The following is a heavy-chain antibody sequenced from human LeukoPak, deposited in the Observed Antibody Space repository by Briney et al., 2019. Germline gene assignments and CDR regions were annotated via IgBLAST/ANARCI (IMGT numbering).Heavy chain of an antibody. CDR1: GDSVSSISVA. CDR2: TYYRSKWYY. CDR3: SLARSEYHYGMDV. Sequence: SQTLSLTCAISGDSVSSISVAWNWIRQSPSRGLEWLGRTYYRSKWYYEYAVSVKSRINISPDTFKNQFSLQLTSVTPADTAVYYCSLARSEYHYGMDVWGQGTTVTVSS. V-gene: IGHV6-1*01. J-gene: IGHJ6*02.